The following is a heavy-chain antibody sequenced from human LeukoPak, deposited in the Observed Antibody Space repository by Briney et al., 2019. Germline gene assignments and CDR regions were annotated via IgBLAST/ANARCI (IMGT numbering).Heavy chain of an antibody. CDR3: AKDRGYCSSTSCPGVWFDP. Sequence: GGSLRLSRAASGFTFSSYAMSWVRQAPGKGLEWVSAISGSGGSTYYADSVKGRFTISRDNSKNTLYLQMNSLRAEDTAVYYCAKDRGYCSSTSCPGVWFDPWGQGTLVTVSS. D-gene: IGHD2-2*01. CDR1: GFTFSSYA. CDR2: ISGSGGST. J-gene: IGHJ5*02. V-gene: IGHV3-23*01.